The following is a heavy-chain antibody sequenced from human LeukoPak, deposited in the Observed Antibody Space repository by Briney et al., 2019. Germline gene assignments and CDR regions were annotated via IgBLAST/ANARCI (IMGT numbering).Heavy chain of an antibody. Sequence: PGGSLRLSCAASGFTFSSYWMSWVRQAPGKGLEWVSSISSRSTYIYYADSVKGRFTISRDNAKNSLYLQMNSLRAEDTAVYYCAKVRSGGGWPSFDYWGQGTLVTVSS. CDR1: GFTFSSYW. CDR3: AKVRSGGGWPSFDY. V-gene: IGHV3-21*01. J-gene: IGHJ4*02. CDR2: ISSRSTYI. D-gene: IGHD6-19*01.